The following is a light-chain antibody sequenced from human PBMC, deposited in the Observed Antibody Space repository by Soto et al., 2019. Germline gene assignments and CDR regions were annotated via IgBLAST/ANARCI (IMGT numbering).Light chain of an antibody. Sequence: DIQMTQSPSSLSASVGDRVTITCRASQSITNSLNWYQHKPGKAHKLVVYAASSLQSGVPSRFSGSGSGTDFTLTISSLQPEDFATYFCQQGHSMPFTFGPGTKVDIK. CDR1: QSITNS. CDR2: AAS. V-gene: IGKV1-39*01. CDR3: QQGHSMPFT. J-gene: IGKJ3*01.